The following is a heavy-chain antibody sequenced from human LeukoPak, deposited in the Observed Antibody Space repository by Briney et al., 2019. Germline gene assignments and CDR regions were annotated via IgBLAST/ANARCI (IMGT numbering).Heavy chain of an antibody. CDR1: GGSISSYY. D-gene: IGHD6-13*01. CDR2: IYYSGST. Sequence: SETLSLTCTVSGGSISSYYWSWLRQPPGKGLEWIGYIYYSGSTNYNPSLKSRVTISVDTSKNQFSLKLSSVTAADTAVYYCARIGQLAAGIYFDYWGQGTLVTVSS. J-gene: IGHJ4*02. V-gene: IGHV4-59*01. CDR3: ARIGQLAAGIYFDY.